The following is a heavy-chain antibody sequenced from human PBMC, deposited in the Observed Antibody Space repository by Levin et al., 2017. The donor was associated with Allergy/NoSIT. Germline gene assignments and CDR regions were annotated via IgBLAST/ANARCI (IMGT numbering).Heavy chain of an antibody. D-gene: IGHD5-12*01. CDR1: GFTFDDYA. Sequence: QTGGSLRLSCAASGFTFDDYAMHWVRQAPGKGLEWVSGISWNSGSIGYADSVKGRFTISRDNAKNSLYLQMNSLRAEDTALYYCAKDRGYSGYDWAGHFDYWGQGTLVTVSS. CDR3: AKDRGYSGYDWAGHFDY. CDR2: ISWNSGSI. V-gene: IGHV3-9*01. J-gene: IGHJ4*02.